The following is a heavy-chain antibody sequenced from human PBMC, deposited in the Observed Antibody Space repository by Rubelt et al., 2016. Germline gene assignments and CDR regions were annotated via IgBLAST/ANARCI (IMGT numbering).Heavy chain of an antibody. D-gene: IGHD2-2*01. V-gene: IGHV4-59*08. CDR2: IHYSGST. J-gene: IGHJ4*02. CDR1: GGSISSSY. Sequence: QVQLQESGPGLVKPSETLSLTCPVSGGSISSSYWSWIRQPPGKGLEWIGYIHYSGSTDYNPSLKSRVPISVDTPKNQLSLKVGSATTADTAVYYWARWKGGSSTIDYWGRGTLVTVSS. CDR3: ARWKGGSSTIDY.